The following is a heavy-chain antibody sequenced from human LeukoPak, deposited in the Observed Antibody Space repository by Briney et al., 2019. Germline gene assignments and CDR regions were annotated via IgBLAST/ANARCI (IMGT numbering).Heavy chain of an antibody. Sequence: GGSLRLSCAASGFTFSTNYMSWVRQAPGKGLEWVSVIYNGCSIYYSDFVKGRFTVSRDNSKNTLYLQMNNLRPEDTAVYYCTRDTSRIALAGYWGQGTLVIVSS. J-gene: IGHJ4*02. CDR3: TRDTSRIALAGY. CDR2: IYNGCSI. CDR1: GFTFSTNY. D-gene: IGHD6-13*01. V-gene: IGHV3-66*01.